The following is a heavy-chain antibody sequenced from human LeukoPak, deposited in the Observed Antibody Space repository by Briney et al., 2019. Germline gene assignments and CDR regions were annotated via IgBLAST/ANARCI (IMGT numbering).Heavy chain of an antibody. J-gene: IGHJ4*02. V-gene: IGHV3-30*04. D-gene: IGHD3-10*01. CDR2: ISYDGSNK. Sequence: PGRSLRLSCAASGFTFSSYAMHWVRQAPGKGLEWEAVISYDGSNKYYADSVKGRFTISRDNSKNTLYLQMNSLRAEDTAVYYCARDNLWFGELFPDYWGQGTLVTVSS. CDR3: ARDNLWFGELFPDY. CDR1: GFTFSSYA.